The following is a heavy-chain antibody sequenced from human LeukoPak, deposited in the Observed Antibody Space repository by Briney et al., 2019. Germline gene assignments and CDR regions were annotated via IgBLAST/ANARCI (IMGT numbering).Heavy chain of an antibody. V-gene: IGHV4-30-2*01. CDR1: GGSISSGGYS. J-gene: IGHJ3*02. CDR3: ARVDRVDTAPDAFDI. CDR2: IYHSGST. D-gene: IGHD5-18*01. Sequence: SETLSLTCAVSGGSISSGGYSWSWIRQPPGKGLEWIGYIYHSGSTYYNPSLKSRVTISVDRSKNQFSLKLSSVTAADTAVYYCARVDRVDTAPDAFDIWGQGTMVTVSS.